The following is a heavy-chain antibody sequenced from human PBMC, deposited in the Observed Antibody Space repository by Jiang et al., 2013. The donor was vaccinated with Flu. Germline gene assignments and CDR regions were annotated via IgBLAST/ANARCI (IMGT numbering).Heavy chain of an antibody. D-gene: IGHD3-3*01. J-gene: IGHJ5*01. CDR1: GFPFSDYY. V-gene: IGHV3-11*05. CDR3: ARTSITIFVIDS. Sequence: VQLVESGGGLVKPGGSLRLSCAASGFPFSDYYMSWIRQAPGKGLEWVSYISSSSSYTNYADSVKGRFTISRDNAKNSLYLQMNSLRAEDTAVYYCARTSITIFVIDSWGQGTLVTVSS. CDR2: ISSSSSYT.